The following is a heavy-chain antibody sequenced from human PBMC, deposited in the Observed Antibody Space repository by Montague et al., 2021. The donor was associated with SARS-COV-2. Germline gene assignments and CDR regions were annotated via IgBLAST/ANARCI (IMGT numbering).Heavy chain of an antibody. D-gene: IGHD2-15*01. CDR1: GFTFSNYA. CDR2: ISCGGDST. Sequence: SLRLSCAASGFTFSNYAMNWVRPTPGKGLDWVSTISCGGDSTSYXDPVKGRFTISRDNSQNTLYLQVNSLRAEDTAVYYCAGGRDIGVDYWGQGTLVTVSS. V-gene: IGHV3-23*01. CDR3: AGGRDIGVDY. J-gene: IGHJ4*02.